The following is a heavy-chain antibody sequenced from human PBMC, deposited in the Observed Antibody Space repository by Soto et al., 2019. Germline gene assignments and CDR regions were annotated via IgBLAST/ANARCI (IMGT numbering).Heavy chain of an antibody. CDR3: ARDRGGYSYGPFDY. J-gene: IGHJ4*02. D-gene: IGHD5-18*01. V-gene: IGHV3-30-3*01. CDR1: GFTFSSYA. Sequence: GGSLRLSCAASGFTFSSYAMHWVRQAPGKGLEWVAVISYDGSNKYYADSVKGRFTISRDNSKNTLYLQMNSLRAEDTAVYYCARDRGGYSYGPFDYWGQGTLVTVS. CDR2: ISYDGSNK.